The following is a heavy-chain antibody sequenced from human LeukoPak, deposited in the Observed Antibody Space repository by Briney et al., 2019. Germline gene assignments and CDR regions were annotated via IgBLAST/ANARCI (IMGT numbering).Heavy chain of an antibody. CDR2: IYHSGST. CDR1: GGSISSGGYS. J-gene: IGHJ4*02. D-gene: IGHD3-22*01. V-gene: IGHV4-30-2*01. CDR3: ARALFDSSGYSPFDY. Sequence: SQTLSLTCAVSGGSISSGGYSWRWIRQPPGKGLEWIGYIYHSGSTYYNPSLKSRVTISVDRSKNQFSLKLSSVTAADTAGYYCARALFDSSGYSPFDYWGQGTLVSVSS.